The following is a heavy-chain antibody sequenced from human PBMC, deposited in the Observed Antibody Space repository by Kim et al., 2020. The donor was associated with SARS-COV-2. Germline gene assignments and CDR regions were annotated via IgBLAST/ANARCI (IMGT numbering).Heavy chain of an antibody. J-gene: IGHJ6*02. D-gene: IGHD4-17*01. CDR2: ISYDGSDK. V-gene: IGHV3-30*18. Sequence: GGSLRLSCAASGYSFSSYGMHWVRQAPDKGLEWVSSISYDGSDKKYADSVKGRFTVSRDNSKNTLYLQMNSLSAEDTAVYYCAKRRYGDEGYYALDVWGQGTTVTVSS. CDR3: AKRRYGDEGYYALDV. CDR1: GYSFSSYG.